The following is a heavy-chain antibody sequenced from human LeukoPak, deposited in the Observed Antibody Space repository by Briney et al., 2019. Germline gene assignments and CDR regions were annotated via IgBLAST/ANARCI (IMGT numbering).Heavy chain of an antibody. CDR3: ARPLWFGDALYYMDV. Sequence: TPSETLSLTCTVSGDSISSSSYYWGWIRQPPGKGLEWIGSIYYSGSTYYNPSLKSRVTISVDTSKNQFSLKLSSVTAADTAVYYCARPLWFGDALYYMDVWGKGTTVTVSS. D-gene: IGHD3-10*01. V-gene: IGHV4-39*01. J-gene: IGHJ6*03. CDR2: IYYSGST. CDR1: GDSISSSSYY.